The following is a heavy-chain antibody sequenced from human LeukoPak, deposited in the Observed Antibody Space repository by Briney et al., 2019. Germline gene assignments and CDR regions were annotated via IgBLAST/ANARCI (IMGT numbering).Heavy chain of an antibody. CDR1: GFTFSSYA. Sequence: GRSLRLSCAASGFTFSSYATHWVRKAPGKGLEWVAVISYDGSNKYYADSVKGRFTIYRDNSKNTLYLQMNSLRAEDTAVYYCARGYCSGGSCSTIDYWGQGTLVTVSS. V-gene: IGHV3-30-3*01. CDR2: ISYDGSNK. D-gene: IGHD2-15*01. CDR3: ARGYCSGGSCSTIDY. J-gene: IGHJ4*02.